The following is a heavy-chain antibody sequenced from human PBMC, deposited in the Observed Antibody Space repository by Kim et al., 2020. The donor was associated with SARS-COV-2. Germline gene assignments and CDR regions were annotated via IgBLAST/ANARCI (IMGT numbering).Heavy chain of an antibody. CDR1: GFTFSSYS. V-gene: IGHV3-21*01. CDR3: ARAGDGLGGAIGY. CDR2: ISSNSSYI. Sequence: GGSLRLSCAASGFTFSSYSMNWVRQAPGKGLEWVSSISSNSSYIYYADSVKGRFTISRDNAQNSLYLQMNSLRAEDAAAYYYARAGDGLGGAIGYWGQGT. J-gene: IGHJ4*02. D-gene: IGHD7-27*01.